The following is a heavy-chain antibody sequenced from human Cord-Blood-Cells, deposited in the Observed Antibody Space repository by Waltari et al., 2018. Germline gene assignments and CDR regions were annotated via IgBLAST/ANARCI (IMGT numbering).Heavy chain of an antibody. J-gene: IGHJ1*01. V-gene: IGHV4-39*01. D-gene: IGHD6-13*01. CDR2: IYYSGST. CDR3: ARHVLSAAGTAEYFQH. CDR1: GGSISSSSYY. Sequence: QLQLQESGPGLVKPSETLSLTCTVSGGSISSSSYYWGWIRQPPGKGLEWIGIIYYSGSTYHNRSLKGRDTISVDTSKNQFSLKLSSVTAADTAVYYCARHVLSAAGTAEYFQHWGQGTLVTVSS.